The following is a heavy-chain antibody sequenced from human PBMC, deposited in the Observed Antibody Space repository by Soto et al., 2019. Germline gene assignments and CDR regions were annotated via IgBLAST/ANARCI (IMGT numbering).Heavy chain of an antibody. J-gene: IGHJ5*02. CDR1: GYSFSNYG. D-gene: IGHD3-22*01. CDR3: PRVCYDSSGNCA. CDR2: IRAHHDDT. V-gene: IGHV1-18*01. Sequence: QVQLVQSGGEVKKPGASVKVSCKASGYSFSNYGITWVRQAPGQGLEWMGWIRAHHDDTNYAQKFQGRVTMTTDTSTGTAYMELRSLRSDDTAVYCWPRVCYDSSGNCAWVQSTLVTVSS.